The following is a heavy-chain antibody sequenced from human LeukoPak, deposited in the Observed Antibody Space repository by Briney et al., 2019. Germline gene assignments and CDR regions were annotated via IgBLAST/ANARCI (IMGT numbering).Heavy chain of an antibody. CDR1: GFTFDDYA. CDR3: AKVRYSSGWYGGAFDY. V-gene: IGHV3-9*01. D-gene: IGHD6-19*01. J-gene: IGHJ4*02. Sequence: GGSLRLSCAASGFTFDDYAMHWVRQAPGKGLEWVSGISWNSGSIVYADSVKGRFTISGDNAKNSLYLQMNSLRAEDTALYYCAKVRYSSGWYGGAFDYWGQGTLVTVSS. CDR2: ISWNSGSI.